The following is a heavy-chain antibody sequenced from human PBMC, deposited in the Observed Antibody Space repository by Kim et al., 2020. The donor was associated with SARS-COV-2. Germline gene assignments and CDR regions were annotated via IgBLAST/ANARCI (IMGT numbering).Heavy chain of an antibody. J-gene: IGHJ4*02. CDR2: INHSGST. V-gene: IGHV4-34*01. Sequence: SETLSLTCAVYGGSFSGYYWSWIRQPPGKGLEWIGEINHSGSTNYNPSLKCRVTISVDTSKNQFSLKMSSVTAADTAVYYCARGFGAAALLRHWGQGTLVTVSS. D-gene: IGHD3-16*01. CDR1: GGSFSGYY. CDR3: ARGFGAAALLRH.